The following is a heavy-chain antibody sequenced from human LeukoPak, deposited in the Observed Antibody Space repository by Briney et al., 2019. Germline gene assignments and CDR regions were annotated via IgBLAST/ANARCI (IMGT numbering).Heavy chain of an antibody. J-gene: IGHJ4*02. V-gene: IGHV4-59*01. CDR1: GGSISSYY. CDR2: IYYRGSA. Sequence: SETLSLTCTVSGGSISSYYWSWFRKPPGKGLEWIGSIYYRGSANYSPSLKSRVTISVDTSKNQFSLKLRSVTAADTAVYYCTRANYFDYWGQGILVTVSP. CDR3: TRANYFDY.